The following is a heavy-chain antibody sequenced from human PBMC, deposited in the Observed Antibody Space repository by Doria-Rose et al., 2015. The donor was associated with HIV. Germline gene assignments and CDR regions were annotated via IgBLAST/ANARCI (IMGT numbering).Heavy chain of an antibody. CDR1: GVSLSSPGMG. D-gene: IGHD6-13*01. CDR2: IFSDDER. Sequence: VSGVSLSSPGMGVSWIRQPPGKALEWLANIFSDDERSYKTSLKSRLTISRGTSKNQVVLTMTDMDPVDTATYYCARIKSSRWYHKYYFDFWGQGTLVIVSA. V-gene: IGHV2-26*01. J-gene: IGHJ4*02. CDR3: ARIKSSRWYHKYYFDF.